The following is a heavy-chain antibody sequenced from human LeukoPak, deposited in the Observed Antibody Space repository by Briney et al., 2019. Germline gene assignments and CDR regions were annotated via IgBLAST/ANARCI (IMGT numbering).Heavy chain of an antibody. D-gene: IGHD3-22*01. Sequence: VASVKVSCKASGGTFSSYAISWVRQAPGQGLEWMERIIPIFGTANYAQKFQGRVTITTDESTSTAYMELSSLRSEDTAVYYCARDLRVDVYWWLFHDYWGQGTLVTVSS. CDR2: IIPIFGTA. CDR3: ARDLRVDVYWWLFHDY. J-gene: IGHJ4*02. CDR1: GGTFSSYA. V-gene: IGHV1-69*05.